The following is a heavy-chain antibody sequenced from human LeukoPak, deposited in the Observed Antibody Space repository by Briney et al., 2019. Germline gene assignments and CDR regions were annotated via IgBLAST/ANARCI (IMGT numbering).Heavy chain of an antibody. Sequence: GGSLRLSCAASGFTFSRNAMHWVRQAPGKGLEWVAVISFDGSDKYYADSAKGRFTISRDNSKNTLFLQMNSLRAEDTAIYYCARDLIQTAVAARVGWFDPWGQGTLVTVSS. CDR3: ARDLIQTAVAARVGWFDP. CDR2: ISFDGSDK. D-gene: IGHD6-19*01. CDR1: GFTFSRNA. J-gene: IGHJ5*02. V-gene: IGHV3-30-3*01.